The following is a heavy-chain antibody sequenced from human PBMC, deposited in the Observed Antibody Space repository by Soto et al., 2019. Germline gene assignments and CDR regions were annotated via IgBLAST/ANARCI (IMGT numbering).Heavy chain of an antibody. CDR3: ARDRGGDSKAFDT. CDR2: ISSSSSYL. D-gene: IGHD2-21*02. Sequence: EVQLVESGGGLAKPGGSLRLSCAASGFTFSAYSMNWVRQAPGKGLEWVSSISSSSSYLYYADSVKGRFTISRDTAKNSRSRQRHSLRAEDAAVKYRARDRGGDSKAFDTWGQGTMVTVSS. J-gene: IGHJ3*02. V-gene: IGHV3-21*01. CDR1: GFTFSAYS.